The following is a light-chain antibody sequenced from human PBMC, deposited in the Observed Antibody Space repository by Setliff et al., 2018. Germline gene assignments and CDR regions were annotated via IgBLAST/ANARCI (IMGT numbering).Light chain of an antibody. V-gene: IGLV1-44*01. CDR1: SPNIGGNT. CDR2: SNN. Sequence: QSVLTQPPSASGTPGQRITISCSGSSPNIGGNTVNWYQHLPGTAPKLLIYSNNDRPSGVSNRFSGSKSGTSASLTISGLQSEDEGDYYCAAWDDSLNGSYVFGSGTKVTVL. J-gene: IGLJ1*01. CDR3: AAWDDSLNGSYV.